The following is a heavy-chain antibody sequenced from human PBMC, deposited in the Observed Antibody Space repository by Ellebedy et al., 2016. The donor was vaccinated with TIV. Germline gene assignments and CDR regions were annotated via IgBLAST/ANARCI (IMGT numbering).Heavy chain of an antibody. Sequence: SETLSLTXTVSGGSISSSSYYWGWIRQPPGKGLEWTGTIYYSGTTYYNPSLKSRVTISVDTSKNQFSLRLSSVTAADTAVYYCATFGDIVFDYWGQGTLVTVSS. CDR3: ATFGDIVFDY. CDR2: IYYSGTT. D-gene: IGHD3-16*01. CDR1: GGSISSSSYY. J-gene: IGHJ4*02. V-gene: IGHV4-39*01.